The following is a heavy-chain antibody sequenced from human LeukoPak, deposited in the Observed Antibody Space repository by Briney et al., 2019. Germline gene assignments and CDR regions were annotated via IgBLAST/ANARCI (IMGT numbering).Heavy chain of an antibody. J-gene: IGHJ3*02. CDR2: IHIYRGNT. V-gene: IGHV1-8*02. CDR3: ARDDSYAFDI. Sequence: ASVKVSCKASGYSSTNYGISWVRQAPGQGLEWMGWIHIYRGNTNYAQKFQGRVTMTRNTSISTAYMELSSLRSEDTAVYYCARDDSYAFDIWGQGTMVTVSS. CDR1: GYSSTNYG. D-gene: IGHD2-21*02.